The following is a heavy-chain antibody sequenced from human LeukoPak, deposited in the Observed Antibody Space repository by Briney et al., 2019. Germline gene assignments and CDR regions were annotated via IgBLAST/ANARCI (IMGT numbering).Heavy chain of an antibody. V-gene: IGHV4-30-4*01. J-gene: IGHJ4*02. CDR1: GGSISSGDHY. Sequence: SETLSLTCTVSGGSISSGDHYWSWIRQPPGKGLEWIGYIYYSGSTYYNPSLKSRVTISVDTSKNQFSLKLSSVTAADTAVYYCARGRYYYGPGSYLPFDYWGQGTLVTVSS. CDR3: ARGRYYYGPGSYLPFDY. D-gene: IGHD3-10*01. CDR2: IYYSGST.